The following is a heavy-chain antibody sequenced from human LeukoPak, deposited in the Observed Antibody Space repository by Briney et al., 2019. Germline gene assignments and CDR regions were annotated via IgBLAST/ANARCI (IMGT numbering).Heavy chain of an antibody. Sequence: LAGGSLRLSCAASGFTFSSYAMSWVRQAPGKGLEWVSAISGSGGSTYYADSVKGRFTISRDNSKNTLYLQMNSLRAEDTAVYYCAKVGESDIVVVVAAIWIDYWGQGTLVTVSS. J-gene: IGHJ4*02. CDR2: ISGSGGST. V-gene: IGHV3-23*01. CDR1: GFTFSSYA. D-gene: IGHD2-15*01. CDR3: AKVGESDIVVVVAAIWIDY.